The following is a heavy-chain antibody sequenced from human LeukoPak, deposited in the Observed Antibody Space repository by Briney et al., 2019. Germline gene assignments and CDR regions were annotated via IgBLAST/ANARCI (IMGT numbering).Heavy chain of an antibody. CDR2: IYYSGST. CDR3: ARDGSTPGAFDI. V-gene: IGHV4-31*03. CDR1: GGSISSSGYY. D-gene: IGHD1-1*01. J-gene: IGHJ3*02. Sequence: SQTLSLTCTVSGGSISSSGYYRSWVRQYPGKGLEWIGYIYYSGSTHYNPPLKSRVTISVDTSKNQFSLKLSSVTAADTAVYYCARDGSTPGAFDIWGQGTMVTVSS.